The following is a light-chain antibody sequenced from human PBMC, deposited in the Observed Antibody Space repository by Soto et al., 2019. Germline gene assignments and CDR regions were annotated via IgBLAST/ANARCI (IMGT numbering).Light chain of an antibody. CDR2: EVT. Sequence: QSALTQPASVSGSPGQSITISCTGTSSDVGNHNYVSWYQQRPGKAPKLMIFEVTKRPSGVPDRFSGSKSGNTASLTVSGVQADDEADYYCSSYAGSNSFVFGTGTKVTVL. CDR3: SSYAGSNSFV. J-gene: IGLJ1*01. CDR1: SSDVGNHNY. V-gene: IGLV2-8*01.